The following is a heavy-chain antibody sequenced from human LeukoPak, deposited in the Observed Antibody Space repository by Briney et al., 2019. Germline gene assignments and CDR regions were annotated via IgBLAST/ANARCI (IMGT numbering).Heavy chain of an antibody. CDR1: GGSISSSSYY. D-gene: IGHD3-22*01. CDR2: IYYSGST. Sequence: PSETLSLTCTVSGGSISSSSYYWGWICQPPGKGLEWIGSIYYSGSTYYNPSFKSRVTISVDTSKNQFSLKLSSVTAADTAVYYCAREAGDGGDSSGYSARWYFDLWGRGTLVTVSS. J-gene: IGHJ2*01. CDR3: AREAGDGGDSSGYSARWYFDL. V-gene: IGHV4-39*07.